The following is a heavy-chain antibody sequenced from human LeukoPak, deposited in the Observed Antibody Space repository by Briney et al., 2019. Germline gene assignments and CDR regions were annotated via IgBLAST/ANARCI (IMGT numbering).Heavy chain of an antibody. Sequence: SVKVSCKASGGTFSSYAISLVRQAPGQGLEWMGGIIPIFGTANYAQKFQGRVTITTDESTSTAYMELSSLRSEDTAGYYCARGNRGVGIYYYYYMDVWGKGTTVTVSS. CDR2: IIPIFGTA. CDR3: ARGNRGVGIYYYYYMDV. CDR1: GGTFSSYA. D-gene: IGHD1-14*01. V-gene: IGHV1-69*05. J-gene: IGHJ6*03.